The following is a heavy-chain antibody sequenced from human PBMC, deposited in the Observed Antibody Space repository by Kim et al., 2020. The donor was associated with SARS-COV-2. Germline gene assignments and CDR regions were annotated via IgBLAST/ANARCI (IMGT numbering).Heavy chain of an antibody. CDR3: ATDHTEGRLVPHAFDV. D-gene: IGHD2-8*02. J-gene: IGHJ3*01. V-gene: IGHV3-15*01. Sequence: GGSLRLSCAVSGFTFRNAWMSWVRQAPGKGLEWVGRIKSESDGGAIDYAAPVKGRFTISRDDSKNTLYLQMNDLKTEDTAVFYCATDHTEGRLVPHAFDVWGQGTHVTVSS. CDR1: GFTFRNAW. CDR2: IKSESDGGAI.